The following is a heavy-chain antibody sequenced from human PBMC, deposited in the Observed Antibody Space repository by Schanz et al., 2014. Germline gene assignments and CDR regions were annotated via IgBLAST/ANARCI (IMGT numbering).Heavy chain of an antibody. CDR3: ARNYEWFES. CDR2: IDPRGAST. D-gene: IGHD3-16*01. CDR1: GYTLTNFD. Sequence: QVQLVQSGSELKKPGASVKVSCKASGYTLTNFDINWVRQAPGQGLEWMGMIDPRGASTTYAQKFQGRLSLTGDMSTSTLYLELRSLTSEDTAVYYCARNYEWFESWGQGTLVTVSS. J-gene: IGHJ5*01. V-gene: IGHV1-46*03.